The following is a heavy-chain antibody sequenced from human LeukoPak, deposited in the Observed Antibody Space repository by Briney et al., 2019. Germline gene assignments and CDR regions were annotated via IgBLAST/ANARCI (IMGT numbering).Heavy chain of an antibody. CDR3: ARGAIEDGYGDY. J-gene: IGHJ4*02. D-gene: IGHD5-24*01. Sequence: GASVKVSCKASGYTFTSYDINWVRQATGQGLEWMGWMSPNSGNTGYAQKFQGRVTMTRNTSISTAYMELSSLRSEDTAVYYCARGAIEDGYGDYWGQGTLVTVSS. V-gene: IGHV1-8*01. CDR2: MSPNSGNT. CDR1: GYTFTSYD.